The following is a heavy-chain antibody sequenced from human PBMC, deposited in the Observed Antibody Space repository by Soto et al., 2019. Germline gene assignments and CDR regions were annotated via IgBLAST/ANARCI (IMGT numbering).Heavy chain of an antibody. V-gene: IGHV4-30-4*01. D-gene: IGHD1-26*01. CDR2: IYDSGNT. J-gene: IGHJ4*02. Sequence: QVQLQESGPGLVEPSQTLSLTCTVSGGSISSYDYCWSWIRKSPGKGLEWIGHIYDSGNTTSNPFLKGRVTMSGDTSNNQFSVRLSSVIAADTAVYYCARGPSGDKVDYWGQGTLVTVSS. CDR1: GGSISSYDYC. CDR3: ARGPSGDKVDY.